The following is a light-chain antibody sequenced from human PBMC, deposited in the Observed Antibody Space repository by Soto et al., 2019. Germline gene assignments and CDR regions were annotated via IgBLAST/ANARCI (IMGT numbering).Light chain of an antibody. CDR2: DVN. J-gene: IGLJ1*01. V-gene: IGLV2-8*01. CDR3: SSYSGSNNLV. Sequence: QSALTQPPSASGSPGQSVTISCTGTRSDVGGYNYVSWYQQHPGKAPKLIIYDVNKWPSGAPDRFSGSKSGNTASLTVSGLQAEDEADYYYSSYSGSNNLVFGTGTKVTVL. CDR1: RSDVGGYNY.